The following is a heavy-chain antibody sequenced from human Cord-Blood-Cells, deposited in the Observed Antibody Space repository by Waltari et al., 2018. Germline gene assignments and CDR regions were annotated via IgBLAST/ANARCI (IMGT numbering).Heavy chain of an antibody. CDR1: GGSFSGYY. Sequence: QVQLQQWGAGLLKPSETLSLTCAVYGGSFSGYYWRWIRQTPGKGLEWIGEINHSGSTNYNPSLKSRVTISVDTSKNQFSLKLSSVTAADTAVYYCASLLTHYSSSSGRDYWGQGTLVTVSS. V-gene: IGHV4-34*01. J-gene: IGHJ4*02. CDR2: INHSGST. D-gene: IGHD6-6*01. CDR3: ASLLTHYSSSSGRDY.